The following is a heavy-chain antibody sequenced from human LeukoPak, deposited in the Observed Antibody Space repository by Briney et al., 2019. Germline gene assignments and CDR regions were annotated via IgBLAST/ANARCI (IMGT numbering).Heavy chain of an antibody. CDR3: AKVRYCSGVNCYPDDN. V-gene: IGHV3-30*02. J-gene: IGHJ4*02. CDR1: GRTFSDYS. D-gene: IGHD2-15*01. Sequence: GGSLRLSCAASGRTFSDYSMHWVRQAPGKGLNWVAFKRYDGNNKYYADSVKGRFTISRDNSKNMLYLEMNSLSTEDTAVYYCAKVRYCSGVNCYPDDNWGQGTLVTVSS. CDR2: KRYDGNNK.